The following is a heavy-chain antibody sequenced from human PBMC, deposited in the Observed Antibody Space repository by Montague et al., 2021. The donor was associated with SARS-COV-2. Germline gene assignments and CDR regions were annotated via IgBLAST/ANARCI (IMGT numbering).Heavy chain of an antibody. Sequence: SETLSLTCAVSGGSFSGYYWSWIRQPPGKGLEWIGDINHSGITNYNPSLKSRVTISADTSKNQFSLKLNSVTAADTAVYFCARGTPGSPEIVVVRVVAECYFDIWGQGTLVTVSS. CDR1: GGSFSGYY. CDR3: ARGTPGSPEIVVVRVVAECYFDI. V-gene: IGHV4-34*01. J-gene: IGHJ4*03. CDR2: INHSGIT. D-gene: IGHD2-21*01.